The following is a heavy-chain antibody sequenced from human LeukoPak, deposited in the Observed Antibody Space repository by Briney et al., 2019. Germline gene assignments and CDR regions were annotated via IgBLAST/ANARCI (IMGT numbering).Heavy chain of an antibody. Sequence: GGSLRLSCTASGFTFGDYAMSWVRQAPGKGLEWVGFIRSKAYGGTTEYAASVKGRFTISRDDSKSIAYLQMNSLKTEDTAVYYCTRVHTSTMIVVVITYYYYYMDVWGKGTTDTISS. CDR2: IRSKAYGGTT. V-gene: IGHV3-49*04. CDR1: GFTFGDYA. CDR3: TRVHTSTMIVVVITYYYYYMDV. J-gene: IGHJ6*03. D-gene: IGHD3-22*01.